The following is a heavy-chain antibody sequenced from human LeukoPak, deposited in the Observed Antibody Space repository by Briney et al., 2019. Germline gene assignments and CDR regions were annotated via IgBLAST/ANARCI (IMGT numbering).Heavy chain of an antibody. J-gene: IGHJ4*02. CDR2: SYYSGST. V-gene: IGHV4-59*11. Sequence: KSSETLSLPCTVSGDSISRHYWSWIRQPPGKGLEWIGYSYYSGSTNYNPSLKSRVTMSVDTSKNQFSLTLSSVTAADTAVYYCARDRGPDCSGGRCWDYWGQGTLVTVSS. D-gene: IGHD2-15*01. CDR3: ARDRGPDCSGGRCWDY. CDR1: GDSISRHY.